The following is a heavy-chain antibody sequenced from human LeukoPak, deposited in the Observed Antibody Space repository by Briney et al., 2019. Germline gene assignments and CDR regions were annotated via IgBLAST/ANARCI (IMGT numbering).Heavy chain of an antibody. Sequence: SSTASGGTFTIYGMQWVRQAPDKGLEWVAVISYDGSNKYYADSVKGRFTISRDNAKNTLYLQMNSLRAEDTAVYYCAKGSQRGYSGYDRNWFDHWGQGTLVTVSS. D-gene: IGHD5-12*01. CDR2: ISYDGSNK. CDR3: AKGSQRGYSGYDRNWFDH. J-gene: IGHJ5*02. CDR1: GGTFTIYG. V-gene: IGHV3-30*18.